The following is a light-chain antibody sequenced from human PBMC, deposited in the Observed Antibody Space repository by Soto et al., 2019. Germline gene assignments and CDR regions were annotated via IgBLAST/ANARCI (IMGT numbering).Light chain of an antibody. V-gene: IGKV3-11*01. Sequence: EVVLTQSPATLSLSPGQRATLFCRASQTVYRFLAWYQQRPGQAPRLLIYDALYRVTGIPDRFSSSGPGTDFTLPFSSLAPEDFGVYYSQRRGDWPLTFGQG. CDR3: QRRGDWPLT. CDR1: QTVYRF. CDR2: DAL. J-gene: IGKJ1*01.